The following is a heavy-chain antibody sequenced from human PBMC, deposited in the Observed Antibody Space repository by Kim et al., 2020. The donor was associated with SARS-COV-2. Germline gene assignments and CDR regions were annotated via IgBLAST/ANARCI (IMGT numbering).Heavy chain of an antibody. D-gene: IGHD3-9*01. Sequence: GGSLRLSCAASGFTFSSYAMHWVRQAPGKGLEWVAVISYDGSNKYYADSVKGRFTISRDNSKNTLYLQMNSLRAEDTAVYYCARADFDWLQNYYYYGMDVWGQGTTVTVSS. CDR2: ISYDGSNK. J-gene: IGHJ6*02. CDR3: ARADFDWLQNYYYYGMDV. CDR1: GFTFSSYA. V-gene: IGHV3-30-3*01.